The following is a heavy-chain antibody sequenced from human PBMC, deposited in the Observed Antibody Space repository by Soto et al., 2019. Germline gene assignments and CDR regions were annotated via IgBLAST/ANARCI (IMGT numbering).Heavy chain of an antibody. CDR3: ARDQTGITTAGGGRIDH. CDR1: GFTFSSYA. D-gene: IGHD6-13*01. CDR2: ISFDGSNK. Sequence: PWGSLRLSCAASGFTFSSYAMSWVRQAPGKGLEWVSAISFDGSNKYYADSVKGRFTISRDNSKNTLYLQMSGLTPEDTAFYYCARDQTGITTAGGGRIDHWGQGTLVTVS. J-gene: IGHJ4*02. V-gene: IGHV3-23*01.